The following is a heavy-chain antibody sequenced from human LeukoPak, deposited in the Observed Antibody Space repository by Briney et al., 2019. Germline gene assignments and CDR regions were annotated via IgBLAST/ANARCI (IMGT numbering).Heavy chain of an antibody. CDR1: GYTFTSYG. V-gene: IGHV1-18*01. Sequence: ASVKVSCKASGYTFTSYGISWLRHPPGQGLEWMGWISAYNGNTNYAQKLQGRVTMTTDTSTSTAYLELKSLMSDEAAVYYCARDTPSSLAALTIFDYWGQGTLVTVSS. J-gene: IGHJ4*02. CDR2: ISAYNGNT. D-gene: IGHD6-6*01. CDR3: ARDTPSSLAALTIFDY.